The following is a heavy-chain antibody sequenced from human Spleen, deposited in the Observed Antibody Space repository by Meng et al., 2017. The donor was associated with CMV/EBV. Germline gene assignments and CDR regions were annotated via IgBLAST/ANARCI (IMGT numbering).Heavy chain of an antibody. CDR1: GGSISSSSYY. V-gene: IGHV4-39*07. CDR2: IYYTGST. Sequence: SETLSLTCTVSGGSISSSSYYWGWIRQPPGKGLEWLGAIYYTGSTYYNPSLKSRVTISVVTSKNQFSLKLSSLTAADTAMYYCARDSTMVVGKSAFDIWGQGTMVTVSS. D-gene: IGHD3-22*01. CDR3: ARDSTMVVGKSAFDI. J-gene: IGHJ3*02.